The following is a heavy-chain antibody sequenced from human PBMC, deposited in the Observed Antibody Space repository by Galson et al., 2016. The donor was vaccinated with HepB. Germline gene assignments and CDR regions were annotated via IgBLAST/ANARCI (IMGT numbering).Heavy chain of an antibody. Sequence: SLRLSCAAPGFTFSDFGIHWVRQAPDKGLEWVAGISYGGSNKYYADSVKGRFTISRDNSKNTLYLQMSSLRTEDTAVYYCAKDGHYDILTGYSYYFDYWGQGTLVTVSS. CDR2: ISYGGSNK. J-gene: IGHJ4*02. CDR3: AKDGHYDILTGYSYYFDY. D-gene: IGHD3-9*01. CDR1: GFTFSDFG. V-gene: IGHV3-30*18.